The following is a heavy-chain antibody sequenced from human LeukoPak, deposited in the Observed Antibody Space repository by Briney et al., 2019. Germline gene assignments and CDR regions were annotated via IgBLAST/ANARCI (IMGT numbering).Heavy chain of an antibody. CDR3: ARNGDYSADS. CDR1: GYSISSGYW. CDR2: IHHSGRT. Sequence: SETLSLTCAVSGYSISSGYWWSWVRQPSRKGLEWIGEIHHSGRTNYSPSLKSRVTMSVDKSKNHFSLKLTSVTAADTAVYYCARNGDYSADSWGQGTLLTVSS. V-gene: IGHV4-4*02. J-gene: IGHJ4*02. D-gene: IGHD4-17*01.